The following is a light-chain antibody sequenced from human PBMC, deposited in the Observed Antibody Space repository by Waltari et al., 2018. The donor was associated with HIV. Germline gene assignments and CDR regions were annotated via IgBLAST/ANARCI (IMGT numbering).Light chain of an antibody. CDR3: CSYAGSSWV. J-gene: IGLJ3*02. Sequence: QSALTQPASVSGSPGQSITISCTGTSSDVGGYNFVPWYQQYPGKVPKLMVYEVTKRPSGVSNRFSGSKSGNTASLTISGLQAEDEADYYCCSYAGSSWVFGGGTKLTVL. CDR2: EVT. CDR1: SSDVGGYNF. V-gene: IGLV2-23*02.